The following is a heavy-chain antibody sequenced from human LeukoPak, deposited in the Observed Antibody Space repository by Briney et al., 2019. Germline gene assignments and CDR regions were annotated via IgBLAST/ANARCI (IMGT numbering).Heavy chain of an antibody. CDR1: GGSFSGHY. CDR2: SIHSGST. D-gene: IGHD2-2*01. CDR3: ARGRTGAAALDF. J-gene: IGHJ4*02. V-gene: IGHV4-34*01. Sequence: SETLSLTCAVYGGSFSGHYWTWIRQAPGKGLEWIGESIHSGSTNYNPSLKRRVTISVDASKNQFSLKLTSVTAADTAVYHCARGRTGAAALDFWGPGTLVTVSS.